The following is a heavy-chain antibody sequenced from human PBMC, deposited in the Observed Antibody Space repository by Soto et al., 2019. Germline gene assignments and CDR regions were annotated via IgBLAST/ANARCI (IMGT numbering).Heavy chain of an antibody. CDR1: GFTFSSFS. CDR2: ISSSSSTI. V-gene: IGHV3-48*01. J-gene: IGHJ6*02. D-gene: IGHD6-13*01. CDR3: ARGYYYYYGMDV. Sequence: EVQLVESGGGLVQPGGSLRLSCAASGFTFSSFSMNWVRQAPGKGLEWVSYISSSSSTIYYADSVKGRFTISRDNAKNSLNLQMNSLRAEDTAVYYCARGYYYYYGMDVWGQVTTVTVSS.